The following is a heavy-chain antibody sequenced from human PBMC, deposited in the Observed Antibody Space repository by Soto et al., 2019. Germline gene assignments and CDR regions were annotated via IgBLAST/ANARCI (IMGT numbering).Heavy chain of an antibody. D-gene: IGHD2-21*02. CDR2: IYYSGST. Sequence: SETLSLTCTVSGGSVSSSSYYWGWIRQPPGKGLEWIGSIYYSGSTYYNPSLKSRVTISVDTSKNQFSLKLSSVTAADTAVYYCASSYCGGDCYPPLLGYFQHWGQGTLVTVS. V-gene: IGHV4-39*01. CDR1: GGSVSSSSYY. CDR3: ASSYCGGDCYPPLLGYFQH. J-gene: IGHJ1*01.